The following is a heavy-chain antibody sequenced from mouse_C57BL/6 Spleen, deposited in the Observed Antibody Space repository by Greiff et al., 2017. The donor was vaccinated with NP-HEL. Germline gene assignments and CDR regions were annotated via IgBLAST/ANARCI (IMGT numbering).Heavy chain of an antibody. V-gene: IGHV10-1*01. J-gene: IGHJ3*01. CDR1: GFSFNTYA. CDR2: IRSKSNNNAT. Sequence: EVQLVESGGGLVQPKGSLKLSCAASGFSFNTYAMNWVRQAPGKGLEWVARIRSKSNNNATYYADSVKDRFTISRDDSESMLYLIMNNLKTEDTAMYYCGRQGKTWFAYWGQGTLVTVSA. CDR3: GRQGKTWFAY.